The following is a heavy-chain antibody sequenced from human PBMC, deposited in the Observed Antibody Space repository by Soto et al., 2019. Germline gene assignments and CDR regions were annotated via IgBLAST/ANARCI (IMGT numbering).Heavy chain of an antibody. CDR3: ARAKEGVAVDL. Sequence: QVQLGQSGAEVKKPGSSVTVSCKTSGDTFSNYYINWMRQAPGQGLEWVGGNIPISDTTNYAWRFQGRVTITGDKSTSTVYMVLSSLTSEDTALYYCARAKEGVAVDLWGQGKHFTFSS. CDR1: GDTFSNYY. D-gene: IGHD3-3*01. J-gene: IGHJ4*02. CDR2: NIPISDTT. V-gene: IGHV1-69*06.